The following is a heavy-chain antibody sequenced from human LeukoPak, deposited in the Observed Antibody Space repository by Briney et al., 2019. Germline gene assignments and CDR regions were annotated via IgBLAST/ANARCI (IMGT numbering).Heavy chain of an antibody. CDR2: IKQDGSEK. J-gene: IGHJ4*02. Sequence: GGSLRLSCAASGYSFSTYWMSWVRQAPGKGLQWVANIKQDGSEKNYVDSVKGRFTISRDNAKNSLYLQMNSLRAEDTAVYYCARARLTLAREVIIKADYWGQGILVTVSS. CDR3: ARARLTLAREVIIKADY. V-gene: IGHV3-7*03. D-gene: IGHD3-10*01. CDR1: GYSFSTYW.